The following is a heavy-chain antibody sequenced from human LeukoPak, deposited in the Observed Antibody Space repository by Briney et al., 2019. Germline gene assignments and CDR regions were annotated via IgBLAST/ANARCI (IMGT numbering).Heavy chain of an antibody. CDR3: ARDLGDGFSFYFDK. D-gene: IGHD5-24*01. CDR1: GYTFSNYG. J-gene: IGHJ4*02. CDR2: ISSYNGNT. V-gene: IGHV1-18*01. Sequence: ASVKVSCKASGYTFSNYGINWVRQAPGQGLERMGWISSYNGNTNYAQKFQGRVTSTTDTSTSTAYMELRSLRSDDTAVYYCARDLGDGFSFYFDKWGQGTLVTVSS.